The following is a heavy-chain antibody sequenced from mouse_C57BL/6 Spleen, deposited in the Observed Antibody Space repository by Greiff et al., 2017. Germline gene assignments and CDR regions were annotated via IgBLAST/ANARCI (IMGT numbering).Heavy chain of an antibody. D-gene: IGHD2-1*01. V-gene: IGHV5-9-1*02. Sequence: EVQLVESGEGLVKPGGSLKLSCAASGFTFSSYAMSWVRQTPEKRLEWVAYISSGGDYIYYADTVKGRFTISRDNARNTLYLQMSSLKSEDTAMYYCTRGDGNYWYFDGWGTGTTVTVSS. J-gene: IGHJ1*03. CDR3: TRGDGNYWYFDG. CDR2: ISSGGDYI. CDR1: GFTFSSYA.